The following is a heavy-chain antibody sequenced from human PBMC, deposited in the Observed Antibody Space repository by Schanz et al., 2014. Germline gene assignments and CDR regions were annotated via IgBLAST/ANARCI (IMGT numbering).Heavy chain of an antibody. D-gene: IGHD3-10*01. CDR2: INSDGSSA. CDR3: TRGSGSRSYGWYYDS. CDR1: GFTFSSYW. Sequence: EVQLVESGGGLVQPGGSLRLSCAASGFTFSSYWMHWVRQAPGKGLVWISRINSDGSSASYADSVKGRFTISRDNAKNTLYLKMNSVRAEDSAVYYCTRGSGSRSYGWYYDSWGQGTLVTVSS. J-gene: IGHJ4*02. V-gene: IGHV3-74*01.